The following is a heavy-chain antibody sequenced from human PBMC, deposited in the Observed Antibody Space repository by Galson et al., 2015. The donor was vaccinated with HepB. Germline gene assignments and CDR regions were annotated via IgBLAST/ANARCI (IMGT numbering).Heavy chain of an antibody. CDR2: IYPGDSDT. CDR3: ARQETLYGQLNY. Sequence: QSGAEVKKPGESLKISCKGFGYTFSNYWIAWVRQMPGKGLEWMGIIYPGDSDTRYSPSFQGQVTISADKYFNTASLQWRSLKASDTAVYYCARQETLYGQLNYWGQGTLVTVSS. V-gene: IGHV5-51*01. CDR1: GYTFSNYW. J-gene: IGHJ4*02. D-gene: IGHD4-17*01.